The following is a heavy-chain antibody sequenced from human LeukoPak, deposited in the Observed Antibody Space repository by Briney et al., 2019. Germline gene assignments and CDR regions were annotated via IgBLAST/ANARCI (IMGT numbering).Heavy chain of an antibody. D-gene: IGHD2-2*02. V-gene: IGHV4-30-2*05. J-gene: IGHJ3*02. CDR2: IYHSGIT. Sequence: SQTLSLTCTVSGDSINSGAYYWNWIRQPPGKGLEWIGYIYHSGITNYTPSLKSRVTISVDTSKNQFSLKLSSVTAADTAVYYCARRYCSSTSCYTDAFDIWGLGTMVTVSS. CDR1: GDSINSGAYY. CDR3: ARRYCSSTSCYTDAFDI.